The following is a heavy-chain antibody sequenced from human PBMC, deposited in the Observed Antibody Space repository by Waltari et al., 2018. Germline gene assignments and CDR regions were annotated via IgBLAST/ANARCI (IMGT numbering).Heavy chain of an antibody. Sequence: QVQLVQSGAEVKKPGSSVKVSCKASGGTFSSYTISWVRQAPGQGLEWMGRIIPILGIANYAQKFQGRVTITADKSTSTAYMELSSLRSEDTAVYYCARGLGNSGYDFFDYWGQGTLVTVSS. J-gene: IGHJ4*02. CDR1: GGTFSSYT. V-gene: IGHV1-69*02. CDR2: IIPILGIA. CDR3: ARGLGNSGYDFFDY. D-gene: IGHD5-12*01.